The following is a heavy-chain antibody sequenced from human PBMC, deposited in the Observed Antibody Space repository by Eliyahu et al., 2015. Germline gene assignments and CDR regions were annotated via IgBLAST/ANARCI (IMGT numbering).Heavy chain of an antibody. D-gene: IGHD4-17*01. V-gene: IGHV2-5*02. Sequence: QITLKESGPTPVKPTQTLTLTCTFSGFSLSTSGVGVGWIRQPPGKALEWVGLIYWDDDKRYSPSLKSRLTITKDTSKNQVVLTMTNMDPVDTATYFCAHVTATTRGPHFDYWGQGTLVTVSS. J-gene: IGHJ4*02. CDR2: IYWDDDK. CDR1: GFSLSTSGVG. CDR3: AHVTATTRGPHFDY.